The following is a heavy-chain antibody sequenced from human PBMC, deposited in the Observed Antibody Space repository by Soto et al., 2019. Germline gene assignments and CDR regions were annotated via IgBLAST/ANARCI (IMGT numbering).Heavy chain of an antibody. CDR1: GYTFTRYY. CDR2: INPSGGST. D-gene: IGHD1-1*01. V-gene: IGHV1-46*01. CDR3: ARISVQLERRLWFDP. J-gene: IGHJ5*02. Sequence: ASVKVSCKASGYTFTRYYMHWVRQAPGQGLEWMGMINPSGGSTTYAQNLQGRVTVTRDTSTSTVYLELSSLRSEDTAVYYCARISVQLERRLWFDPWGQGTLVTVSS.